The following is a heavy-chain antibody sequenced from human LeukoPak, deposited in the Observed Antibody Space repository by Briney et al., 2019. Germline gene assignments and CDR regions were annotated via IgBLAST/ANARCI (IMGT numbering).Heavy chain of an antibody. CDR2: ISSSSSYI. J-gene: IGHJ4*02. D-gene: IGHD5-12*01. V-gene: IGHV3-21*01. Sequence: GGSLRLSCAASGFTFGSYSMNWVRQAPGKGLEWDSSISSSSSYIYYADSVKGRFTISRDNAKNSLYLQMNSLRAEDTAVYYCARAQRSGYVLSHEPSHPSDYWGQGTLVTVSS. CDR3: ARAQRSGYVLSHEPSHPSDY. CDR1: GFTFGSYS.